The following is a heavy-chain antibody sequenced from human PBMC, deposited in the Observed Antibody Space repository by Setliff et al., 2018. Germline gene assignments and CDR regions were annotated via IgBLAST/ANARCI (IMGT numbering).Heavy chain of an antibody. V-gene: IGHV3-7*01. CDR3: VRAGIAAAPDAFDI. Sequence: GGSLRLSCAASGFTFGSYWMTWVRQAPEKGLEWVANIHQDGSERHYVDSVKGRFTISRDNAKNSLFLQMNILEVEDTAVYYCVRAGIAAAPDAFDIWGQGTMVTVSS. J-gene: IGHJ3*02. D-gene: IGHD6-13*01. CDR1: GFTFGSYW. CDR2: IHQDGSER.